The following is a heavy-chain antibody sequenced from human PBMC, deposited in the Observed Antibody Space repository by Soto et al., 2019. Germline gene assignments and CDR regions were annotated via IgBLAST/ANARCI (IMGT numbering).Heavy chain of an antibody. Sequence: QVQLVQSGAEVKKPGASVKVSCKASGYTFTSYGISWVRQAPGQGLEWMGWISAYNGNTNYAQKLPGRVTMTTDTATSPANLELRSLRSDDPAVYYCARGAIAPASGDYWGQGTLVTVSS. CDR1: GYTFTSYG. J-gene: IGHJ4*02. V-gene: IGHV1-18*01. D-gene: IGHD6-25*01. CDR3: ARGAIAPASGDY. CDR2: ISAYNGNT.